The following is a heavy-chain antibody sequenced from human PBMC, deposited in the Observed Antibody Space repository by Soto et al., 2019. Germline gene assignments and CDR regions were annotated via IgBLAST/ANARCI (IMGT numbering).Heavy chain of an antibody. CDR3: ARDGANWNYVYFDY. D-gene: IGHD1-7*01. CDR1: GFTFSSYA. CDR2: ISSNGGST. V-gene: IGHV3-64*01. J-gene: IGHJ4*02. Sequence: GGSLRLSCAASGFTFSSYAMHWVRQAPGKGLEYVSAISSNGGSTYYANSVKGRFTISRDNSKNTLYLQMGSLRAEDMAVYYCARDGANWNYVYFDYWGQGTLVTVSS.